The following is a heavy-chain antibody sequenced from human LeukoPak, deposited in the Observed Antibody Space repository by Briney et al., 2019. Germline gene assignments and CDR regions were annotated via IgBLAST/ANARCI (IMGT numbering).Heavy chain of an antibody. Sequence: GSLRLSCAASGFTFSSYAMHWVRQAPGQGLEWVSFMSYDGSNSYYADSVKGRFTISRDNSKNTLYLQMNSLRPEDTAMYYCARDRHGDYFHGMDVWGQGTTVTVSS. D-gene: IGHD4-17*01. CDR1: GFTFSSYA. V-gene: IGHV3-30*03. J-gene: IGHJ6*02. CDR2: MSYDGSNS. CDR3: ARDRHGDYFHGMDV.